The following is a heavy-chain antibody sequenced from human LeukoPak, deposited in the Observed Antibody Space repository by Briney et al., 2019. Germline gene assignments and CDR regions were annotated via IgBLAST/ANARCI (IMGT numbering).Heavy chain of an antibody. D-gene: IGHD4-17*01. J-gene: IGHJ4*02. CDR2: IVPIFGTT. CDR1: GGTFSSYA. V-gene: IGHV1-69*13. CDR3: ARPELAGGDYGLDY. Sequence: SVKVSCKASGGTFSSYAISWVRQAPGQGLEWMGGIVPIFGTTNYAQKFQGRVTITADESTSTGYMELRNLRSEDTAVYYCARPELAGGDYGLDYWGQGTLVTVSS.